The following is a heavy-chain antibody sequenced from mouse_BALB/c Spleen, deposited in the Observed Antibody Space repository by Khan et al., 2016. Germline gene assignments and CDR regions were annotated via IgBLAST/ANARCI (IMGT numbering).Heavy chain of an antibody. V-gene: IGHV3-2*02. CDR2: INYSGGT. J-gene: IGHJ3*01. CDR3: ARDYYGSSFFDY. CDR1: GYSITSDYA. Sequence: EVQLQESGPGLVKPSQSLSLTCTVTGYSITSDYAWNWIRQFPGDKLEWMAYINYSGGTSYNPSLKSRISITRDTSKNQFFLQLNSVTAEDTATYYCARDYYGSSFFDYWGQGTLATVSA. D-gene: IGHD1-1*01.